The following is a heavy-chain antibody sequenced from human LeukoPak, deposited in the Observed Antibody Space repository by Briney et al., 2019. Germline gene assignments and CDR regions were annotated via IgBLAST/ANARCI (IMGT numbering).Heavy chain of an antibody. CDR1: GFTVSSNY. J-gene: IGHJ3*02. D-gene: IGHD2-15*01. Sequence: PGGSLRLSCVASGFTVSSNYMSWVRQAPGKGLEWVSVIYSGGSTYYADSVKGRFTISRDNSKNTLYLQMNSLRAEDTAVYYCARGAYIVVVVAATPDDAFDIWGQGTMVTVSS. CDR3: ARGAYIVVVVAATPDDAFDI. CDR2: IYSGGST. V-gene: IGHV3-53*05.